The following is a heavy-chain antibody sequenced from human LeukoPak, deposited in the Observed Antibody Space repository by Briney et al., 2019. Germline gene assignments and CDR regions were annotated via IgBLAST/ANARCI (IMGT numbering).Heavy chain of an antibody. D-gene: IGHD6-13*01. Sequence: ASVKVSCKASGYTFTSYGISWLRQAPGQGLEWMGWISAYNGNTNYAQKLQGRVTMTTDTSTSTAYMELRSLRSDDTAVYYCAKEGRTGIAAAGNFDYWGQGTLVTVSS. CDR3: AKEGRTGIAAAGNFDY. CDR1: GYTFTSYG. J-gene: IGHJ4*02. CDR2: ISAYNGNT. V-gene: IGHV1-18*01.